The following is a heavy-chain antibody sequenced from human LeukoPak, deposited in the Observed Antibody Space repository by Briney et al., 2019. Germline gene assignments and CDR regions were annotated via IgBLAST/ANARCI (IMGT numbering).Heavy chain of an antibody. D-gene: IGHD6-13*01. CDR2: ISSSSSYI. Sequence: WGSLRLSCAASGFTFSSYSMNWVRQAPGKGLEWVSSISSSSSYIYYADSVKGRFTISRDNAKNSLYLQMNSLRAEDTAVYYCARDGGSSSWYEQFDYWGQGTLVTVSS. CDR3: ARDGGSSSWYEQFDY. V-gene: IGHV3-21*01. CDR1: GFTFSSYS. J-gene: IGHJ4*02.